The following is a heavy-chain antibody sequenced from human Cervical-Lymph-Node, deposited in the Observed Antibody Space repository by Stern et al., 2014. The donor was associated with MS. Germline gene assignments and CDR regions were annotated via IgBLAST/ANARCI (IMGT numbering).Heavy chain of an antibody. Sequence: QVQLVQSGAEVKKPGSSVNVSCKASGGTFSSSYAITWMRQAPGQGLEWMGRIIPTLGLPNYAQKFQGRVTITADTSTSTAYMELSSLRSEDTAVYYCARGVVSNRAAATQHNLFDPWGQGTLVTVSS. CDR3: ARGVVSNRAAATQHNLFDP. V-gene: IGHV1-69*09. D-gene: IGHD2-15*01. J-gene: IGHJ5*02. CDR1: GGTFSSSYA. CDR2: IIPTLGLP.